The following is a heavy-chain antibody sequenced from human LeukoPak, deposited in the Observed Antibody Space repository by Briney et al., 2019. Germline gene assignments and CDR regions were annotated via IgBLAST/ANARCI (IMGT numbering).Heavy chain of an antibody. CDR1: GGSISSGDYY. D-gene: IGHD2-2*01. CDR2: IYYSGST. Sequence: PSETLSLTCTVSGGSISSGDYYWSWIRQPPGKGLELIGYIYYSGSTYYNPSLKSRVTISVDTSKNQFSLKLSSVTAADTAVYYCASEPSSTKGDYWGQGTLVTVSS. CDR3: ASEPSSTKGDY. V-gene: IGHV4-30-4*08. J-gene: IGHJ4*02.